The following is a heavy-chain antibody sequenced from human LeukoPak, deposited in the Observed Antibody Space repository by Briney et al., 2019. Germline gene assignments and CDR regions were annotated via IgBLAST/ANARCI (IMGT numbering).Heavy chain of an antibody. J-gene: IGHJ4*02. CDR3: AREYYYDSSGHFDY. CDR2: IIPIFGTA. V-gene: IGHV1-69*13. D-gene: IGHD3-22*01. Sequence: SVKVSCKASGGTFSSYAISWVRQAPGQGLEWMGGIIPIFGTANYAQKFQGRVTITADESTSTAYMELSSLRSEDTAVYYCAREYYYDSSGHFDYWGQGTLVTVSS. CDR1: GGTFSSYA.